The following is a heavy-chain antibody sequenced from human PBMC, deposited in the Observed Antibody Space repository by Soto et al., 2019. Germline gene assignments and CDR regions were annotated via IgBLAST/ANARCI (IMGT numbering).Heavy chain of an antibody. CDR3: ASSDDVWGSYLLFGY. V-gene: IGHV1-69*06. CDR1: GYTFTSCG. CDR2: IIPIFGTA. J-gene: IGHJ4*02. Sequence: SVKVSCKASGYTFTSCGISWVRQAPGQGLEWMGGIIPIFGTANYAQKFEGRVTITADKSTSTAYMELSSLRSEDTAVYYCASSDDVWGSYLLFGYWGQGTLVTVSS. D-gene: IGHD3-16*02.